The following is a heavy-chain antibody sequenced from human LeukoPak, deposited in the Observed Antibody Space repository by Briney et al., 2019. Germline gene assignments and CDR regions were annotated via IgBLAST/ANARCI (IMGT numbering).Heavy chain of an antibody. J-gene: IGHJ6*03. CDR1: GGSFSGYY. D-gene: IGHD5-18*01. V-gene: IGHV4-34*01. Sequence: PSETLSLTCAVYGGSFSGYYWSWIRQPPGKGLEWIGEINHSGSTNYNPSLKSRVTISVDTSKNQFSLKLSSVTAADTAVYYCARGSIPSYYYYYYMDVWGKGTTVTVSS. CDR2: INHSGST. CDR3: ARGSIPSYYYYYYMDV.